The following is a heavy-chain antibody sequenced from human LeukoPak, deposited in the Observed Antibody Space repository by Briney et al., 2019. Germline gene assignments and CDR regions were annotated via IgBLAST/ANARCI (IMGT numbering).Heavy chain of an antibody. CDR3: AREWYGSFDY. Sequence: PSETLSLTCTVSGGSISSYYWSWIRQPPGKGLEWIGYVHYSGSTNYNPSLKSRVTISVDTSKNQFSLKLSSVTAADTAVYYCAREWYGSFDYWGPGTLVTVSS. CDR2: VHYSGST. D-gene: IGHD1-26*01. V-gene: IGHV4-59*12. J-gene: IGHJ4*02. CDR1: GGSISSYY.